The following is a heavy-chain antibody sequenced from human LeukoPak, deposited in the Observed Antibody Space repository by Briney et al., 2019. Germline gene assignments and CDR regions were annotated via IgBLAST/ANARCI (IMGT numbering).Heavy chain of an antibody. CDR3: AKDGQWLVQSYGMDV. Sequence: GGSLRLSCAASGFTFSSYGMHWVRQAPGKGLEWVAVISYDGSNKYYADSVKGRFTISRDNSKNTLYLQMNSLRAEDTAVYYCAKDGQWLVQSYGMDVWGQGTTVTVS. D-gene: IGHD6-19*01. CDR1: GFTFSSYG. J-gene: IGHJ6*02. V-gene: IGHV3-30*18. CDR2: ISYDGSNK.